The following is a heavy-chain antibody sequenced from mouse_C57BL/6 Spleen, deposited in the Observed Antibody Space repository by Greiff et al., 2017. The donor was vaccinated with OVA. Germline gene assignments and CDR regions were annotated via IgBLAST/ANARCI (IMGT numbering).Heavy chain of an antibody. J-gene: IGHJ2*01. CDR2: ISDGGSYT. V-gene: IGHV5-4*01. Sequence: EVHLVESGGGLVKPGGSLKLSCAASGFTFSSYAMSWVRQTPEKRLEWVATISDGGSYTYYPDNVKGRFTISRDNAKNNLYLQMSHLKSEDTAMYYCARGDGYYVDYWGQGTTLTVSS. D-gene: IGHD2-3*01. CDR3: ARGDGYYVDY. CDR1: GFTFSSYA.